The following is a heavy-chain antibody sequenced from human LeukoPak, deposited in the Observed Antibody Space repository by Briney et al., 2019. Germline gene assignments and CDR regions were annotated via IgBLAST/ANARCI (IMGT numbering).Heavy chain of an antibody. V-gene: IGHV3-64D*09. CDR2: ISSNGGST. CDR1: GFTFSSYT. Sequence: QSGGSLRLSCSASGFTFSSYTMHWVRQAPGKGLEYVSAISSNGGSTYYEASVKGRFTISRDNSKNTLYLQMSSLRAEDTALYYCVKDAYSGSWGFSHTDVWGQGATVTVSS. CDR3: VKDAYSGSWGFSHTDV. J-gene: IGHJ6*02. D-gene: IGHD6-13*01.